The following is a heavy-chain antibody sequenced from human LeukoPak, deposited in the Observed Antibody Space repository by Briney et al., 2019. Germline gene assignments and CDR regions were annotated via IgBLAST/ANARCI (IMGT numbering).Heavy chain of an antibody. CDR3: ARGEMTDHFDY. J-gene: IGHJ4*02. D-gene: IGHD2-21*02. Sequence: ASVKVSCEASGYTLTSYYMHWVRQAPGQGLEWMGIINPSGGSTSYAQKFQGRVTMTRDTSTSTVYMELSSLRSEDTAVYYCARGEMTDHFDYWGQGTLVTVSS. CDR1: GYTLTSYY. CDR2: INPSGGST. V-gene: IGHV1-46*01.